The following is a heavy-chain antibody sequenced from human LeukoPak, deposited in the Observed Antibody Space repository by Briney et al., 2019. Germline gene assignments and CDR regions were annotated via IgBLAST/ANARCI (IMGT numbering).Heavy chain of an antibody. D-gene: IGHD3-10*01. CDR1: GFTLSSYS. V-gene: IGHV3-21*01. CDR2: ISSSSSYI. Sequence: GGSLRLSCAASGFTLSSYSMNWVRQAPGKGLEWVSSISSSSSYIYYADSVKGRFTISRDNAKNSLYLQMNSLRAEDTAVYYCARDWYYYGSGSYWIDYWGQGTLVTVSS. J-gene: IGHJ4*02. CDR3: ARDWYYYGSGSYWIDY.